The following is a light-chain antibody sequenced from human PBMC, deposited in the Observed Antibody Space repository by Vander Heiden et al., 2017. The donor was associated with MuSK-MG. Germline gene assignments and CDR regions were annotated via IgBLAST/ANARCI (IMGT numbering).Light chain of an antibody. J-gene: IGLJ2*01. CDR1: SSDVGGYNY. CDR2: DVS. Sequence: QSALTQPASVSGSPGQSITISCTGTSSDVGGYNYVSWYQQHPGKAPKLMIYDVSNRPSGVSNRFSGSKSGNTASLTISGLQAEDEAHYYCSSYTSSSTVVFGGGTKPSVL. V-gene: IGLV2-14*03. CDR3: SSYTSSSTVV.